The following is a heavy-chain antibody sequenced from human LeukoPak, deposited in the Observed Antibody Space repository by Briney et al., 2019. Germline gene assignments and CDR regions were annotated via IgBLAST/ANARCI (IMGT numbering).Heavy chain of an antibody. D-gene: IGHD2-2*01. J-gene: IGHJ6*03. CDR3: ARGSSSSGGYFYYMDV. Sequence: PSETLSLTCTVSGDSISTYYWSWIRQPPGKGLEWIGYFYFSGSTKYNPSLKSRVTLSVDTSKNQFSLNLNSVTAADTAVYYCARGSSSSGGYFYYMDVWGKGTTVTVSS. CDR1: GDSISTYY. CDR2: FYFSGST. V-gene: IGHV4-59*01.